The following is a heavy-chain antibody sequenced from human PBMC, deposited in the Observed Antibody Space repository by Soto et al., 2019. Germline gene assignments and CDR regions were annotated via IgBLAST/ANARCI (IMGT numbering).Heavy chain of an antibody. J-gene: IGHJ6*03. CDR2: IKQDGSEK. CDR3: ARVREEIYYYYMDV. CDR1: GFTFSSYW. Sequence: GGSLRLSCAASGFTFSSYWMSWVRQAPGKGLEWVANIKQDGSEKYYVDSVKGRFTISRDNAKNSLYLQMNSLRAEDTAVYYCARVREEIYYYYMDVWGKGTTVTVSS. V-gene: IGHV3-7*01.